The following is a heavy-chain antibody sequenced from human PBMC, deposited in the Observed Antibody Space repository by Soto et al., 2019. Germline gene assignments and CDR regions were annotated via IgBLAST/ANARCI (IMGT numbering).Heavy chain of an antibody. CDR2: IDPSDSQT. CDR3: ARQIYDSNAGPYLKYYFDS. Sequence: GESLKISCKGSGYSFAGYWITWVRQKPGKGLEWMGRIDPSDSQTYYSPSFRGHVTISATKSITTVFLQWSSLRASDTAMYYCARQIYDSNAGPYLKYYFDSWGQGTPVTVSS. V-gene: IGHV5-10-1*01. CDR1: GYSFAGYW. D-gene: IGHD5-12*01. J-gene: IGHJ4*02.